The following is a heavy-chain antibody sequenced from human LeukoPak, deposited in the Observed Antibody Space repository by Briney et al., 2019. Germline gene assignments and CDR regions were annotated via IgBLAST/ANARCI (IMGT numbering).Heavy chain of an antibody. J-gene: IGHJ4*02. V-gene: IGHV3-15*01. D-gene: IGHD6-19*01. CDR3: TTDQSGGWFFFHH. Sequence: GGSLRLSCVASGFTFSNTWMSWVRQVPGKGLEWIGRIKSESDGGTIDYAAPVKGRFTISRDDSKNTLYLQMNIMETEDSAVYYCTTDQSGGWFFFHHWGQGALVSVSS. CDR1: GFTFSNTW. CDR2: IKSESDGGTI.